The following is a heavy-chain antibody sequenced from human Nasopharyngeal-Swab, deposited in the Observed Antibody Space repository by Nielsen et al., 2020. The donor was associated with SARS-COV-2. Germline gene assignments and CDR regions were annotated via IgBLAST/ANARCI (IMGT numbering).Heavy chain of an antibody. D-gene: IGHD4-17*01. CDR2: INHSGST. Sequence: SETLSLTFAVYGGSFSGYYWSWIRKPPGKGLEWIGEINHSGSTNYNPSLKSRVTISVDTSKNQFSLKLSSVTAADTAVYYCARGCWGDYPDYWGQGTLVTVSS. CDR3: ARGCWGDYPDY. J-gene: IGHJ4*02. V-gene: IGHV4-34*01. CDR1: GGSFSGYY.